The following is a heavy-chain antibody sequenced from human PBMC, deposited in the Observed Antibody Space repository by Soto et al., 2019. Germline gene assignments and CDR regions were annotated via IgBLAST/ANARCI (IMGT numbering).Heavy chain of an antibody. CDR1: GYTFTNYW. Sequence: VASLKISCQPSGYTFTNYWIGWVRQMPGGGLEWLGFSFPRDFDVRYSLSFEGQVTISADRSTATAFLQWRSLEPSDSALYFCARLVSLLQPIDSWGQGTPVTVSS. D-gene: IGHD4-4*01. J-gene: IGHJ5*01. V-gene: IGHV5-51*01. CDR3: ARLVSLLQPIDS. CDR2: SFPRDFDV.